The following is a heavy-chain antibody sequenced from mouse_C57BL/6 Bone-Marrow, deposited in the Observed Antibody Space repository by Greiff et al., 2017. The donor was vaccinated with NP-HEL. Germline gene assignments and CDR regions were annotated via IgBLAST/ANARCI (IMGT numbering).Heavy chain of an antibody. Sequence: EVQLQESGPGLVKPSQSLSLTCSVTGYSITSGYYWNWIRQFPGNKLEWMGYISYDGSNNYNPSLKNRISITRDTSKNQFFLKLNSVTTEDTATYYCARMGLLRFAYWGQGTLVTVSA. CDR1: GYSITSGYY. J-gene: IGHJ3*01. CDR2: ISYDGSN. CDR3: ARMGLLRFAY. V-gene: IGHV3-6*01. D-gene: IGHD6-1*01.